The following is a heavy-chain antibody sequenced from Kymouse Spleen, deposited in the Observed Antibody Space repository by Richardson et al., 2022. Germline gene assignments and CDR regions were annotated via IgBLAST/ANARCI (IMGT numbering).Heavy chain of an antibody. D-gene: IGHD3-9*01. CDR1: GFTFSSYA. CDR2: ISGSGGST. Sequence: EVQLVESGGGLVQPGGSLRLSCAASGFTFSSYAMSWVRQAPGKGLEWVSAISGSGGSTYYADSVKGRFTISRDNSKNTLYLQMNSLRAEDTAVYYCAKDRVLTGYYNVWYFDLWGRGTLVTVSS. V-gene: IGHV3-23*04. J-gene: IGHJ2*01. CDR3: AKDRVLTGYYNVWYFDL.